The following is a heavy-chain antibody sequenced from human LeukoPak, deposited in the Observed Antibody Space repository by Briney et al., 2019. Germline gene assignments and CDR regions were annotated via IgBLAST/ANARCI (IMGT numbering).Heavy chain of an antibody. CDR2: IYYSGST. V-gene: IGHV4-39*07. D-gene: IGHD6-19*01. CDR1: GGSISSSSYY. J-gene: IGHJ6*03. CDR3: ASNRGSGWYYYYMDV. Sequence: SETLSLTCTVSGGSISSSSYYWGWIRHPPGKGLEWFGRIYYSGSTYYNPSLKSRVTISVDTSKNQFSLKLSSVTAADTAVYYCASNRGSGWYYYYMDVWGKGTTVTVSS.